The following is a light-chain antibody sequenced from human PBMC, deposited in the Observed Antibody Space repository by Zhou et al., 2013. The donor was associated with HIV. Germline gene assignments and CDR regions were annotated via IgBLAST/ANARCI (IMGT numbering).Light chain of an antibody. Sequence: EIVMTQSPATLSVSPGERATLSCRASQSVSSNLAWYQQKPGQAPRLLIYGASTRATGIPARFSGSGSGTEFTLTISSMQSEDFAVYYCQQYNNWPLWTFGLRDQGGNQT. CDR2: GAS. V-gene: IGKV3-15*01. CDR3: QQYNNWPLWT. CDR1: QSVSSN. J-gene: IGKJ1*01.